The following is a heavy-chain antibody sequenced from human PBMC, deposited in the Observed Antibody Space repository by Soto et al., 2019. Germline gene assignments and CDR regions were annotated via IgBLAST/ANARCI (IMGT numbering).Heavy chain of an antibody. Sequence: VESLTISCDFSGYSFTSYCIGWALQLPGKGLEWVGIICPGDSDSRYSPSFQGQVTISADKSISTAYVQWSSLKASDTAMYYCARGRRSIVGATNFDFWGQGTLVTVSS. CDR3: ARGRRSIVGATNFDF. J-gene: IGHJ4*02. CDR2: ICPGDSDS. CDR1: GYSFTSYC. V-gene: IGHV5-51*01. D-gene: IGHD1-26*01.